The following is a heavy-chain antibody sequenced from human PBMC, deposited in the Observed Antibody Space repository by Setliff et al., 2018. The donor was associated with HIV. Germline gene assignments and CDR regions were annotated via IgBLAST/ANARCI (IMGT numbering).Heavy chain of an antibody. J-gene: IGHJ3*01. CDR1: GFKFSNYA. CDR2: ISGNGDTT. Sequence: GVSLRLSCAASGFKFSNYAMSWVRQAPGKGLEWVSTISGNGDTTYFADSVKGRFSISRDNSKNTLFLQMNSLGTEDAAVYYGAKDWDITIFAVVIGGAFDFWGQGTMVTVSS. CDR3: AKDWDITIFAVVIGGAFDF. D-gene: IGHD3-3*01. V-gene: IGHV3-23*01.